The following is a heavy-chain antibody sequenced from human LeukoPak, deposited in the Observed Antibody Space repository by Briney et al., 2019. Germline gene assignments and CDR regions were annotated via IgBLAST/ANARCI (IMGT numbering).Heavy chain of an antibody. Sequence: KSSETLSLTCAVYGGSFSGYYWSWIRQPPGKGLEWIGEINHSGSTNYNPSLKSRVTISVDTSKNQFSLKLSSVTAADTAVYYCARQATGYSLGYWGQGTLVTVSS. CDR2: INHSGST. D-gene: IGHD4-11*01. V-gene: IGHV4-34*01. CDR1: GGSFSGYY. CDR3: ARQATGYSLGY. J-gene: IGHJ4*02.